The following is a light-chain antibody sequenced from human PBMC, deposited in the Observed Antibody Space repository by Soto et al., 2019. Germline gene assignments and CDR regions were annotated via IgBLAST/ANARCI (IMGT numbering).Light chain of an antibody. CDR2: AAS. V-gene: IGKV1-12*01. Sequence: DIQMTQAPSSVSASVGDRVTITSRASQGISSWLAWYQHKPGKAPKLLIYAASSLQSGVPSRFSGSGSGTEFTLTISSRQPEDFATYYCQQANTFPWTFGQGTMVEIK. CDR1: QGISSW. CDR3: QQANTFPWT. J-gene: IGKJ1*01.